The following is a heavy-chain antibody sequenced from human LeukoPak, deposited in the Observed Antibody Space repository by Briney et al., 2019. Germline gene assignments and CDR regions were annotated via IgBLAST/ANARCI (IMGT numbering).Heavy chain of an antibody. J-gene: IGHJ4*02. Sequence: PGGSLRLSCAASGFTFSDFYMSWIRQAPGKGLEWVSSISSTGDTIYCADSVKGRFTISRDNSKNSLYLQMNSLRAEDTAVYYCAKDIPAHGGPDNWGQGTLVTVSS. V-gene: IGHV3-11*01. CDR2: ISSTGDTI. CDR3: AKDIPAHGGPDN. CDR1: GFTFSDFY. D-gene: IGHD4-23*01.